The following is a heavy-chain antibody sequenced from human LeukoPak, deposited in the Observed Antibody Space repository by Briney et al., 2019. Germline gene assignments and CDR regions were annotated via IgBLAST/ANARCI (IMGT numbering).Heavy chain of an antibody. CDR1: GFTFTRFN. Sequence: SGGSLRLSCAASGFTFTRFNMNWVRQAPGKGLELVSSITTSGTYIYYADSVKGRFTISRDNAKNSLYLQMNSLRAEDTAVYYCARLEMATYYYFDYWGQGTLVTVSS. CDR3: ARLEMATYYYFDY. D-gene: IGHD5-24*01. V-gene: IGHV3-21*06. J-gene: IGHJ4*02. CDR2: ITTSGTYI.